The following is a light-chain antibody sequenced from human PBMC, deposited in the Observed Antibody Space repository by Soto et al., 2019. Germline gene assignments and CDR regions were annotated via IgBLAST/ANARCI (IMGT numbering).Light chain of an antibody. Sequence: QSVLTQPPSASGTPGQTVTISCSGSSSNIGKNTVNWYQHLPGTAPKLLIYSNTQRPLGVPVRFSGSKSGTSASLAISGLQSDDAADYYCAVWDDSLYVFGSGTKLTVL. CDR3: AVWDDSLYV. J-gene: IGLJ1*01. V-gene: IGLV1-44*01. CDR2: SNT. CDR1: SSNIGKNT.